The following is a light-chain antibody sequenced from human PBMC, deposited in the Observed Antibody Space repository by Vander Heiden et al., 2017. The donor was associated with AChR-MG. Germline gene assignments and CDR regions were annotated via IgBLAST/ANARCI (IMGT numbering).Light chain of an antibody. CDR1: GSDIGSYNL. V-gene: IGLV2-23*02. CDR2: DVT. Sequence: QSALTQPASVSGSPGQSITISCTGSGSDIGSYNLVSWYQQYPGKAPKLMIYDVTKRPSGVSDRFSASRSGNTASLTISGLQAEDEADDHCCAYGGSVVFGSGTRV. CDR3: CAYGGSVV. J-gene: IGLJ1*01.